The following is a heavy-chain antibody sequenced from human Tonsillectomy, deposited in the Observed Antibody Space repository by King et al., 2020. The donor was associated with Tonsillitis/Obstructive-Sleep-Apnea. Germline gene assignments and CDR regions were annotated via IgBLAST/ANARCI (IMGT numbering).Heavy chain of an antibody. Sequence: VQLVESGGGVVQPGRSLRLSCAASGFTFKSYGMHWVRQAPGKGLEGVAVIWYDGSNKNFADSVKGRFTISRENSKNTLYLQMNSLRAEDTAVYYCARDYSAHFDYWGQGTLVTVSS. V-gene: IGHV3-33*01. CDR2: IWYDGSNK. D-gene: IGHD2-15*01. J-gene: IGHJ4*02. CDR3: ARDYSAHFDY. CDR1: GFTFKSYG.